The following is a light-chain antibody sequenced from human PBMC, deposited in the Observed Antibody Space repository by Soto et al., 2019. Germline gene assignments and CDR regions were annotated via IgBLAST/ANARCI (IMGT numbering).Light chain of an antibody. Sequence: QSVLTQPASVSGSPGQSITISCSGISSDVGSHALVSWYHQHPGKAPKLIIYGGNERPSGVSGRFSGTESGNTASLTISGLQAEDEGTYHCCSYAGRDVLFGGGTKLTVL. CDR2: GGN. V-gene: IGLV2-23*01. CDR3: CSYAGRDVL. J-gene: IGLJ2*01. CDR1: SSDVGSHAL.